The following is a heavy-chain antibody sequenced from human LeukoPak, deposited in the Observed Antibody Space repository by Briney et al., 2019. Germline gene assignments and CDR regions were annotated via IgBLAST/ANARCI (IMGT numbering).Heavy chain of an antibody. CDR1: GFTFSTYG. Sequence: SGGSLRLSCAASGFTFSTYGMSWVRQAPGKGLEWVSATSDSGGSTYYADSVKGRFTISRDNSKNTLYLQMSSLRAEDTAVYYCAKRSDYGGDGNYFDYWGHGTRVTVSS. CDR2: TSDSGGST. V-gene: IGHV3-23*01. CDR3: AKRSDYGGDGNYFDY. D-gene: IGHD4-23*01. J-gene: IGHJ4*01.